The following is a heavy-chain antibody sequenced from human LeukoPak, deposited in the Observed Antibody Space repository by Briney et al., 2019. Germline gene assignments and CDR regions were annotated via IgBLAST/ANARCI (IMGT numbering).Heavy chain of an antibody. CDR3: AAGGHSWLNGMDV. V-gene: IGHV1-2*02. CDR1: GYTFIGYY. Sequence: ASVKVSCTASGYTFIGYYMHWVRQAPGQGLEWMGSINPNSGDTKYAQKFQDRVTMTRDTSISTAHLTMRSLTSDDTAVYYCAAGGHSWLNGMDVWGQGTTVIVSS. D-gene: IGHD6-13*01. CDR2: INPNSGDT. J-gene: IGHJ6*02.